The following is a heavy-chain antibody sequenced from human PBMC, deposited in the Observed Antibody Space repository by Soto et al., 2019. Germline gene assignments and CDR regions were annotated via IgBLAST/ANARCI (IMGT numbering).Heavy chain of an antibody. Sequence: GGSLRLSSEASGFPFSSYSMKWVRQAPVEGLEWVSSISSSSSYIYYADSVKGRFTISRDNAKNSLYLQMNSLRAEDTAVYYCATGTPKLWELLRRSPADYWGQGTLVTVSS. V-gene: IGHV3-21*01. CDR3: ATGTPKLWELLRRSPADY. CDR1: GFPFSSYS. J-gene: IGHJ4*02. CDR2: ISSSSSYI. D-gene: IGHD1-26*01.